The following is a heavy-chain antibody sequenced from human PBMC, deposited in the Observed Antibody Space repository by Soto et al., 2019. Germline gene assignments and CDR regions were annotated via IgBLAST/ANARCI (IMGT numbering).Heavy chain of an antibody. CDR1: GFTFSSYA. D-gene: IGHD1-26*01. CDR3: ARDLGHGNGPFDY. CDR2: ISGSGGST. J-gene: IGHJ4*02. V-gene: IGHV3-23*01. Sequence: GGSLRLSCAASGFTFSSYAMSWVRQAPGKGLEWVSAISGSGGSTYYADSVKGRFTISRDNSKKRLYLQVNSLRVEDTAVYYCARDLGHGNGPFDYWGQGALVTVSS.